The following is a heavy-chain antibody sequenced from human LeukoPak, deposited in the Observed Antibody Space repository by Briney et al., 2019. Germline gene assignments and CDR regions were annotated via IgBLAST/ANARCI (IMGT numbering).Heavy chain of an antibody. V-gene: IGHV3-11*01. J-gene: IGHJ3*02. Sequence: PGGSLTLSCAASGFTFSDYYMSWIRQAPGKGLEWVSYISSSGSTIYYADSVKGRFTISRDNAKNSLYLQMNSLRAEDTAVYYCARGVDEGPDAFDIWGQGTMVTVSS. CDR2: ISSSGSTI. D-gene: IGHD2-15*01. CDR3: ARGVDEGPDAFDI. CDR1: GFTFSDYY.